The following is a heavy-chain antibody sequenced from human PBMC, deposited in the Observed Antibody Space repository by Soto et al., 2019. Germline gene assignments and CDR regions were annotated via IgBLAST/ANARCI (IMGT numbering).Heavy chain of an antibody. CDR3: SRSLNY. J-gene: IGHJ4*02. V-gene: IGHV3-7*01. CDR2: INQDGSEK. Sequence: PGGSLRLSCAASGFTFSSSWMDWVRQAPGKGLEWVANINQDGSEKNYVDSVKGRFTISRDNAKNSLYLQMSSLTAEDSALYYCSRSLNYWGQGTLVTVSS. CDR1: GFTFSSSW.